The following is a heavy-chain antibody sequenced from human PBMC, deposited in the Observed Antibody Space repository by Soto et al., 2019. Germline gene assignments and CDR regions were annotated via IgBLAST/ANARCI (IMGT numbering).Heavy chain of an antibody. Sequence: PSQTLSLTCAISGDSVSSNSAAWNWIRQSPSRGLEWLGRTYYRSKWYNDYAVSVKSRITINPDTSKNQFSLQLNSVTPEDTAVYYCARGRQPGITMVRGVLRAFDIWGQGTMVTVSS. CDR2: TYYRSKWYN. D-gene: IGHD3-10*01. J-gene: IGHJ3*02. CDR3: ARGRQPGITMVRGVLRAFDI. CDR1: GDSVSSNSAA. V-gene: IGHV6-1*01.